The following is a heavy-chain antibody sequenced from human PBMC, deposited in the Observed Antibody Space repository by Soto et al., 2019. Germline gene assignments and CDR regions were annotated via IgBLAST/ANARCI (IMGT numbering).Heavy chain of an antibody. V-gene: IGHV4-34*01. CDR2: INHSGST. CDR1: GGSFSGYY. Sequence: LSLTCAVYGGSFSGYYWSWIRQPPGKGLEWIGEINHSGSTNYNPSLKSRVTISVDTSKNQFSLKLSSVTAADTAVYYCARGPTYYDFWGLRAHDYCGQGTLVTVST. D-gene: IGHD3-3*01. J-gene: IGHJ4*02. CDR3: ARGPTYYDFWGLRAHDY.